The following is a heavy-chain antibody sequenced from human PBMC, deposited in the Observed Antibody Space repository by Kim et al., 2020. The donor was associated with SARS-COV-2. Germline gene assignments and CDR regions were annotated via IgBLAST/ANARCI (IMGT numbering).Heavy chain of an antibody. CDR3: ARAGGEGLLWFGELFKPLLAVRPSDY. V-gene: IGHV3-33*01. CDR1: GFTFSSYG. J-gene: IGHJ4*02. CDR2: IWYDGSNK. D-gene: IGHD3-10*01. Sequence: GGSLRLSCAASGFTFSSYGMHWVRQAPGKGLEWVAVIWYDGSNKYYADSVKGRFTISRDNSKNTLYLQMNSLRAEDTAVYYCARAGGEGLLWFGELFKPLLAVRPSDYWGQGTLVTVSS.